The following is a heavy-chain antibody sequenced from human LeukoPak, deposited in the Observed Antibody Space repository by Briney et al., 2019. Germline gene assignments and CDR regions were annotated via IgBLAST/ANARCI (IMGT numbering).Heavy chain of an antibody. Sequence: ASVKVSCKASGYTFTSYGISWVRQAPGQGLEWMGWISAYNGNTNYAQKLQGRVTMTTDTSTSTAYMELRSLGSDDTAVYYCARDFGYCSSTSCYQHGYWGQGTLVTVSS. CDR3: ARDFGYCSSTSCYQHGY. V-gene: IGHV1-18*01. D-gene: IGHD2-2*03. J-gene: IGHJ4*02. CDR1: GYTFTSYG. CDR2: ISAYNGNT.